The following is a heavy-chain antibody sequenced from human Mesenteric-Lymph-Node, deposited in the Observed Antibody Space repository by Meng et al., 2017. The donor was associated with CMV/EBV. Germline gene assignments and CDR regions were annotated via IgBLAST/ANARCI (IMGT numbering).Heavy chain of an antibody. CDR3: ARPHYYGSGSSPWFDP. CDR2: IYYSGST. V-gene: IGHV4-39*01. D-gene: IGHD3-10*01. Sequence: QLQLQESGPGLVKPSETLSLLCTVAGDSISSSSYYWGWIRQPPVKGLEWIGSIYYSGSTYYNPSLKRRVTISVDTSKNQFSLKLSSVTAAVTAVYYCARPHYYGSGSSPWFDPWGQGTLVTVSS. CDR1: GDSISSSSYY. J-gene: IGHJ5*02.